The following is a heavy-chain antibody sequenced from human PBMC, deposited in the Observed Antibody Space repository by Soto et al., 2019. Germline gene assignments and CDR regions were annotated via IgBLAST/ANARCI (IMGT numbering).Heavy chain of an antibody. Sequence: PGGSLRLSCAASGFTFSSYGMHWVRQDPGKGLEWVAVIWYDGSNKYYADSVKGRFTISRDNSKNTLYLQMNSLRAEDTAVYYCARDRDIVVVEHAFDIWGQGTMVTVSS. CDR2: IWYDGSNK. J-gene: IGHJ3*02. CDR1: GFTFSSYG. V-gene: IGHV3-33*01. CDR3: ARDRDIVVVEHAFDI. D-gene: IGHD2-15*01.